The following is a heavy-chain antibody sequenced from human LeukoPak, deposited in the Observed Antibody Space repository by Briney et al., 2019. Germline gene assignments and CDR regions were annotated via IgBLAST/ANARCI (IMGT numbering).Heavy chain of an antibody. D-gene: IGHD1-26*01. CDR1: GYTFTGYY. V-gene: IGHV1-2*02. J-gene: IGHJ4*02. CDR3: ARTGIVGATTLMSWYY. Sequence: GASVKVSCKASGYTFTGYYMHWVRQAPGQGLEWMGWINPNSGGTNYAQKFQGRVTMTRDTSISTAYMELSRLRSDDTAVYYCARTGIVGATTLMSWYYWGQGTLVTVSS. CDR2: INPNSGGT.